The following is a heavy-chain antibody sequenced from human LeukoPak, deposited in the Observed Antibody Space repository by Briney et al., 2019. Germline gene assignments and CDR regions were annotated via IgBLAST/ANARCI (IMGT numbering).Heavy chain of an antibody. CDR3: ARTPDSGSDAFDI. J-gene: IGHJ3*02. D-gene: IGHD3-3*01. V-gene: IGHV4-59*01. Sequence: SETPSLTCAVSGASFSSSFWSWIRQPPGKGLEWIGYIHNRGSTNQAPSLKSRVTISVDTSKNQLSLRLSSVTAADTAVYYCARTPDSGSDAFDIWGQGTMVTVSS. CDR2: IHNRGST. CDR1: GASFSSSF.